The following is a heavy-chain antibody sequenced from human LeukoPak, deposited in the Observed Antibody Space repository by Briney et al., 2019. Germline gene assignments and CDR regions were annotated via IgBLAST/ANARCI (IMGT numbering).Heavy chain of an antibody. V-gene: IGHV4-59*01. Sequence: SETLSLTCTVSDGSINTYYWSWLRQPPGKGLEWIGYIYYSGSTNYNPSLKSRVTISVDTSKNQFSLKLSSVTAADTAVYYCASPVGASPLTFVDYWGQGTLVTVSS. CDR1: DGSINTYY. CDR2: IYYSGST. CDR3: ASPVGASPLTFVDY. D-gene: IGHD1-26*01. J-gene: IGHJ4*02.